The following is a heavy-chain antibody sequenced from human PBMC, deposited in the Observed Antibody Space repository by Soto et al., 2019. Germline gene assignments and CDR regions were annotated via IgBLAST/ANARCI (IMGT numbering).Heavy chain of an antibody. Sequence: ASVKVSCKASGYTFTSYGISWVRQAPGQGLEWMGWISAYNGNTNYAQKLQGRVTMTTDTSTSTAYMELRSLRSDDTAVYYCGLMGGYDFQNQPLPLDYWGQGTLVTVSS. CDR2: ISAYNGNT. V-gene: IGHV1-18*01. CDR1: GYTFTSYG. CDR3: GLMGGYDFQNQPLPLDY. J-gene: IGHJ4*02. D-gene: IGHD5-12*01.